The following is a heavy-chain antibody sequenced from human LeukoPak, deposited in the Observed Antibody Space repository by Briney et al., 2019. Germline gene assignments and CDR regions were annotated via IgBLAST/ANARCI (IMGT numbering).Heavy chain of an antibody. CDR3: AKEGYSNGPDP. Sequence: ASVKVSCKASGYTLTDHYMHWLRHTRGHGLEWMGWINPTNGFAVYGQAFQGRVTMTRDTSISTVYMELTNLRSDDTGVYYCAKEGYSNGPDPWGPGSLVTVSS. J-gene: IGHJ5*02. V-gene: IGHV1-2*02. CDR2: INPTNGFA. D-gene: IGHD5-12*01. CDR1: GYTLTDHY.